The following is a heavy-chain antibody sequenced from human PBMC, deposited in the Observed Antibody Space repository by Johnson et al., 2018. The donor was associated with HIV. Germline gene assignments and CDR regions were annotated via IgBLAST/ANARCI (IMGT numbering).Heavy chain of an antibody. J-gene: IGHJ3*02. CDR2: ISSTGHTL. CDR1: GFTFSDFY. V-gene: IGHV3-11*04. Sequence: QVQLVESGGGLVQPGGSLRLSCAASGFTFSDFYINWIRQPPGKGLEWVSSISSTGHTLYYADSVKGRFTISTDNAKNSLYLQMNSMRAEDTAVYFCARDLPSGSSSSEPRFAFDIWGQGTMVIVSS. CDR3: ARDLPSGSSSSEPRFAFDI. D-gene: IGHD6-6*01.